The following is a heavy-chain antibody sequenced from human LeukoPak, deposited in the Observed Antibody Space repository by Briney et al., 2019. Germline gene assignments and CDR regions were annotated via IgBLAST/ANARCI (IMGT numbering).Heavy chain of an antibody. CDR3: ARVRAGMYSSSLDAFDI. J-gene: IGHJ3*02. D-gene: IGHD6-13*01. Sequence: ASVKVSCKASGYTFTSYGISWVGQAPGQGLEWMGWISAYNGNTNYAQKLQGRVTMTTDTSTSTAYMELRSLRSDDTAVYYCARVRAGMYSSSLDAFDIWGQGTVVTVSS. CDR2: ISAYNGNT. CDR1: GYTFTSYG. V-gene: IGHV1-18*01.